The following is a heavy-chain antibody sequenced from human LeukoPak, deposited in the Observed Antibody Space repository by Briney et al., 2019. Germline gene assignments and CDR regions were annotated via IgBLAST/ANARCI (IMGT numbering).Heavy chain of an antibody. CDR3: VKDGMAVAGTAPLDH. D-gene: IGHD6-19*01. J-gene: IGHJ4*02. CDR2: ISSSGDST. Sequence: PGGSLRLSCSASGFTFSSYAMHWVRQAPGKGREYVSAISSSGDSTYYADSVKGRFTVSRDNSKNTLYLQMSSLRPEDAAVYYCVKDGMAVAGTAPLDHWGQGILVTVSS. V-gene: IGHV3-64D*09. CDR1: GFTFSSYA.